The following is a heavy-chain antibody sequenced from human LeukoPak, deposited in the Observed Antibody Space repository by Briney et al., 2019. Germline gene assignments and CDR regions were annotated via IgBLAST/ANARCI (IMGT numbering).Heavy chain of an antibody. V-gene: IGHV3-53*01. J-gene: IGHJ4*02. Sequence: GGSLRLSCAASGFTVSNNYMSWVRQAPGKGLEWVSIIYSSGSTYYADSVKGRFTISRDNAKNTLYLQMNSLRAEDTAVYYCARGPVGPYYFDYWGQGTLVTVSS. CDR3: ARGPVGPYYFDY. CDR1: GFTVSNNY. D-gene: IGHD3/OR15-3a*01. CDR2: IYSSGST.